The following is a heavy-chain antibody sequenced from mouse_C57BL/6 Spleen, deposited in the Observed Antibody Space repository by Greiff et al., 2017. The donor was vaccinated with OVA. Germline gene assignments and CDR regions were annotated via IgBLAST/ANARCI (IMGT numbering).Heavy chain of an antibody. D-gene: IGHD6-1*01. CDR1: GYRFTSYY. Sequence: VMLVESGPELVKPGASVKISCKASGYRFTSYYIHWVKQRPGQGLEWIGWIYPGSGNTKYNEKFKGKATLTADTSSSTAYMQLNSLTSEGSAVYYCAREGANWGQGTTLTVSS. V-gene: IGHV1-66*01. CDR2: IYPGSGNT. J-gene: IGHJ2*01. CDR3: AREGAN.